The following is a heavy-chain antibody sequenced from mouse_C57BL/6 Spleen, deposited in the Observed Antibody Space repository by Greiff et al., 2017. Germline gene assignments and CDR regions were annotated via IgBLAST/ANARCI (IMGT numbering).Heavy chain of an antibody. CDR1: GYAFSSYW. CDR2: IYHGGGDT. CDR3: ARRAGTIDY. V-gene: IGHV1-80*01. Sequence: VQLQQSGAELVKPGASVKISCKASGYAFSSYWMNWVKQRPGKGLEWVGQIYHGGGDTNYKGKFKGKATLTADKASSTSYMQRSSLTSEDSAVYFCARRAGTIDYWGQGTTLTVSS. J-gene: IGHJ2*01. D-gene: IGHD3-3*01.